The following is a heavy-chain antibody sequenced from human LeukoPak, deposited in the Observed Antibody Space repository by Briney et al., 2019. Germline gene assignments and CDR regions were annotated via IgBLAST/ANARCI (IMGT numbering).Heavy chain of an antibody. CDR2: IIPTFGTA. CDR1: GGTFSSYA. Sequence: VASVKVSCKASGGTFSSYAISWVRQAPGQGLEWMGGIIPTFGTANYAQKFQGRVTITTDESTSTAYMELSSLRSEDTAVYYCASAIVVVTAIPGWFDPWGQGTLVTVSS. J-gene: IGHJ5*02. D-gene: IGHD2-21*02. CDR3: ASAIVVVTAIPGWFDP. V-gene: IGHV1-69*05.